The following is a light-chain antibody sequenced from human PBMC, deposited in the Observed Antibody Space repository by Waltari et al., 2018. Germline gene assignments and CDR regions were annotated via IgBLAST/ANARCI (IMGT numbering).Light chain of an antibody. J-gene: IGLJ2*01. CDR2: VNSDGSH. CDR3: QTWGTGIQL. V-gene: IGLV4-69*01. Sequence: LGLTQSPSASASLGASVKLTCSLPGQYSAHAIAWHHQQPLKGPRYLMTVNSDGSHKKGDGISERFSGSSSDLDRYLTISRLQSDDEADYFCQTWGTGIQLFGSGTKLTVL. CDR1: GQYSAHA.